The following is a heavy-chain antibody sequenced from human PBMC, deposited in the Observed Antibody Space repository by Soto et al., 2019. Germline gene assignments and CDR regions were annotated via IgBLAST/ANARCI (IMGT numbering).Heavy chain of an antibody. Sequence: SETLSLTCAVYGGSFSGYYWSWIRQPPGKGLEWIGEINHSGSTNYNPSLKSRVTISVDTSKNQFSLKLSSVTAADTAVYYCARGGRRSPGMDVQGQCTTVTVSS. CDR1: GGSFSGYY. CDR3: ARGGRRSPGMDV. CDR2: INHSGST. J-gene: IGHJ6*02. V-gene: IGHV4-34*01.